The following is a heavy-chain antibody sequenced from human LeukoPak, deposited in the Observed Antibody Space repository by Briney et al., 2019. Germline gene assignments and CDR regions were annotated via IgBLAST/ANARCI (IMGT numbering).Heavy chain of an antibody. CDR2: INWNGGST. V-gene: IGHV3-20*04. Sequence: GGSLRLSCAASGFTFDDYGMSWVRQAPGKGLEWVSGINWNGGSTGYADSVKGRFTVSRDNAKNSLYLQMNSLRAEDTALYYCARGLSGYYFDYWGQGTLVTVSS. CDR1: GFTFDDYG. J-gene: IGHJ4*02. CDR3: ARGLSGYYFDY. D-gene: IGHD3-9*01.